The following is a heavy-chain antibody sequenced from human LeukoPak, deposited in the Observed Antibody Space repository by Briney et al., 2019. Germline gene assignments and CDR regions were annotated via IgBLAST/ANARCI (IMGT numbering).Heavy chain of an antibody. CDR1: GFTFSSYA. CDR3: AKGHIVGATLDDAFDI. V-gene: IGHV3-23*01. Sequence: QPGGSLRLSCAASGFTFSSYAMSWVRQAPGKGLEWVSAISGSGGSTYYADSVKGRFTISRDNSKNTLYLQMNSLRAEDTAVYYCAKGHIVGATLDDAFDIWGQGTMVTVSS. CDR2: ISGSGGST. J-gene: IGHJ3*02. D-gene: IGHD1-26*01.